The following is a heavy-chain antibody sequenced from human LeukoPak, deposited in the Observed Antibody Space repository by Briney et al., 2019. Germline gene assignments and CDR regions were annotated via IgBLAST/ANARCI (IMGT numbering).Heavy chain of an antibody. CDR2: IAPSSGDT. CDR3: ARSILRPYYFDY. V-gene: IGHV1-2*02. CDR1: GYTFTAYY. Sequence: VASVKVSCKASGYTFTAYYINWVRQAPGQGLEWMGWIAPSSGDTNYAQKFQGRVTMTRDTSISTAYMELSRPTSDDTAMYYCARSILRPYYFDYWGQGTLVTVSS. J-gene: IGHJ4*02.